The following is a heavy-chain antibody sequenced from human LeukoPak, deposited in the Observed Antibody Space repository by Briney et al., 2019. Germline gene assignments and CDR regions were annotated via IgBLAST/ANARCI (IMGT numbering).Heavy chain of an antibody. D-gene: IGHD3-22*01. J-gene: IGHJ4*02. Sequence: SETLSLICAVYGGSFSGYYWSWIRQPPGKGLEWIGEINHSGSTNYNPSLKSRVTISVDTSKNQFSLKLSSVTAADTAVYYCARARDYYDSSHSYWGQGTLVTVSS. CDR1: GGSFSGYY. CDR3: ARARDYYDSSHSY. CDR2: INHSGST. V-gene: IGHV4-34*01.